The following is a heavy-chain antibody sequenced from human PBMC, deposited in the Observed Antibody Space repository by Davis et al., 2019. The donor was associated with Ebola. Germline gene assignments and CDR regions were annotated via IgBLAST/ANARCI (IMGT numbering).Heavy chain of an antibody. CDR2: IRSKIYGGTT. V-gene: IGHV3-49*04. D-gene: IGHD4/OR15-4a*01. CDR1: GFTFGDYA. J-gene: IGHJ4*02. Sequence: GGSLRLSCTAPGFTFGDYAMTWVRQVPGKGLEWVGFIRSKIYGGTTEYAASVEGRFSISRDDSKSIVYLQMNSLKTEDTGVYYCSRDDYPVWGQGTLVTVSS. CDR3: SRDDYPV.